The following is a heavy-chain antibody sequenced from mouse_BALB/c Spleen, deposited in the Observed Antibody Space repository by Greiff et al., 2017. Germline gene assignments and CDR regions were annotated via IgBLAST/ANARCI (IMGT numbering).Heavy chain of an antibody. CDR2: INSNGGST. D-gene: IGHD4-1*01. V-gene: IGHV5-6-2*01. CDR3: ARLGRYFDY. Sequence: DVKLVESGGGLVKLGGSLKLSCAASGFTFSSYYMSWVRQTPEKRLELVAAINSNGGSTYYPDTVKGRFTISRDNAKNTLYLQMSSLKSEDTALYYCARLGRYFDYWGQGTTLTVSS. J-gene: IGHJ2*01. CDR1: GFTFSSYY.